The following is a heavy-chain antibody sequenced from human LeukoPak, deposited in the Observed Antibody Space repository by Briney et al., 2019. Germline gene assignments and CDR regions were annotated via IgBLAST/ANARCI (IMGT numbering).Heavy chain of an antibody. V-gene: IGHV3-43*02. D-gene: IGHD3-3*01. J-gene: IGHJ4*02. CDR2: IGGDGGST. CDR1: GFTFDDFA. CDR3: VKDKHNFWSGYFDY. Sequence: PGGSLRLSCAAPGFTFDDFAMPWVRQPPGKGLEWVSLIGGDGGSTYYADSVKGRFTISRDNSKNSLYLQMNSLRSEDTALYYCVKDKHNFWSGYFDYWGQGTLVTVSS.